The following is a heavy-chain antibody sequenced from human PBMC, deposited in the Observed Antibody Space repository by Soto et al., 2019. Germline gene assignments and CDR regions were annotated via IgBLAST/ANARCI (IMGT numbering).Heavy chain of an antibody. Sequence: QVQLQESGPGLVKPSQTLSLTCTVSGGSISSGDYYWCWIRQQPGKGLEWIGYIYYSGNTYYNQLFKSRFTISVDTYKIQFSLNMRCVTAAEEAVYYCDRERAGDGNIYWGHATLVTVSS. CDR1: GGSISSGDYY. V-gene: IGHV4-30-4*01. D-gene: IGHD2-15*01. J-gene: IGHJ4*01. CDR3: DRERAGDGNIY. CDR2: IYYSGNT.